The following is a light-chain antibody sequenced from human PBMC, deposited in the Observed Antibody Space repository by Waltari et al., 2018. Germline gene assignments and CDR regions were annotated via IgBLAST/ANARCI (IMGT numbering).Light chain of an antibody. V-gene: IGKV2-40*01. CDR1: QSLLYSNGNTY. Sequence: DIVMTQTPLSLPVTPGEPASISCRSSQSLLYSNGNTYLHWYLQKPGQSPRLLIYKVTNRESGVPDRFSCSGSGTDFTLKISRVEPEDVGIYYCMQTTEDATFGQGTKVEIK. J-gene: IGKJ1*01. CDR3: MQTTEDAT. CDR2: KVT.